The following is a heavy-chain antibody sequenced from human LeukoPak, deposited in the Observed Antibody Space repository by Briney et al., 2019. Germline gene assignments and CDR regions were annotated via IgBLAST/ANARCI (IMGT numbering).Heavy chain of an antibody. Sequence: SETLSLTCAVYGGSFSGYYWSWIRQPPGKGLEWIGEINHSGSTNYNPPLKSRVTISVDTSKNQFSLKLSSVTAADTAVYYCASHDSSGYYYSDYWGQGTLVTVSS. D-gene: IGHD3-22*01. J-gene: IGHJ4*02. V-gene: IGHV4-34*01. CDR2: INHSGST. CDR1: GGSFSGYY. CDR3: ASHDSSGYYYSDY.